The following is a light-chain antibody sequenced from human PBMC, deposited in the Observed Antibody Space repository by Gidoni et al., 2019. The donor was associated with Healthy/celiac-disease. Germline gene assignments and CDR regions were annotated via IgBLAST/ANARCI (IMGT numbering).Light chain of an antibody. V-gene: IGLV2-14*01. CDR3: SSYTSSSTPMV. CDR2: EVS. Sequence: QSALTQPASVSGSPGQSITISCTGTSSDVGGYNYVSWYQQHPGKAPKLMIYEVSNRPSGDSNRFSGSKSGNTASLTISGLRAEDEADYYCSSYTSSSTPMVFGGGTKLTVL. CDR1: SSDVGGYNY. J-gene: IGLJ2*01.